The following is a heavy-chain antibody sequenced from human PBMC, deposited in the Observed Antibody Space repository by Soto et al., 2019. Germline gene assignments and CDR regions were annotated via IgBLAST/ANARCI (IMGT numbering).Heavy chain of an antibody. D-gene: IGHD6-13*01. CDR1: GGSFSGYY. Sequence: SETLSLTCAVYGGSFSGYYWSWIRQPPGKGLEWIGEINHSGSTNYNPSLKSRVTISRDNSKNTLYLQMNSLRAEDTAVYYCARERLAAAASIAFDPWGQGTLVTVSS. V-gene: IGHV4-34*01. CDR2: INHSGST. CDR3: ARERLAAAASIAFDP. J-gene: IGHJ5*02.